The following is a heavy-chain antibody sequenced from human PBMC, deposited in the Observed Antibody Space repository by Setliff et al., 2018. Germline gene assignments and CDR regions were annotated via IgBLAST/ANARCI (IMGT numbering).Heavy chain of an antibody. CDR3: ARERGDIVTTTSYYYYLDV. V-gene: IGHV1-69*05. J-gene: IGHJ6*03. D-gene: IGHD5-12*01. CDR1: GGTFSSYG. CDR2: TIPMFGTT. Sequence: RASVKVSCKASGGTFSSYGISWVRQAPGQGLEWMGGTIPMFGTTDYAQRFQGRVTIITDESTSTAYMELSSLRSEDTAVYYCARERGDIVTTTSYYYYLDVWGKGTTVTVSS.